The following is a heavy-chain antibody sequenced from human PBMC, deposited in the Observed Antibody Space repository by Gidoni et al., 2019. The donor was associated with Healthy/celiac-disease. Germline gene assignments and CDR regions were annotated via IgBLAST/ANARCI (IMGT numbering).Heavy chain of an antibody. CDR1: GGSFSGYY. CDR3: ARIQSKKNWGPPGHYYYGMDV. J-gene: IGHJ6*02. Sequence: QVQLQQWGAGLLKPSETLSLTCAVYGGSFSGYYWSWIRQPPGKGLEWIGEINHSGSTNYNPSLKSRVTISVDTSKNQFSLKLSSVTAADTAVYYCARIQSKKNWGPPGHYYYGMDVWGQGTTVTVSS. V-gene: IGHV4-34*01. D-gene: IGHD7-27*01. CDR2: INHSGST.